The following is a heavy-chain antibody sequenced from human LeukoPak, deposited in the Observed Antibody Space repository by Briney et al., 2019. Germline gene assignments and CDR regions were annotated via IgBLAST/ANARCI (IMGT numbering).Heavy chain of an antibody. J-gene: IGHJ4*02. CDR1: GGSISSSSYY. D-gene: IGHD5-18*01. V-gene: IGHV4-39*01. Sequence: SETQSLTCTVSGGSISSSSYYWGWIRQPPGKGLEWIGSIYYSGSTYYNPSLKSRVTISVDTSKNQFSLKLSSVTAADTAVYYCARLSLFTARRDYWGQGTLVTVSS. CDR3: ARLSLFTARRDY. CDR2: IYYSGST.